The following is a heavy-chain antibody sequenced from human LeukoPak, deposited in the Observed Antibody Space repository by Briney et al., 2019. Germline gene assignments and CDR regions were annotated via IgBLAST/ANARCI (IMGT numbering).Heavy chain of an antibody. V-gene: IGHV3-23*01. D-gene: IGHD3-3*01. CDR2: ISGSGGST. CDR3: AKVGGYYDFWSGYYTPWFDY. J-gene: IGHJ4*02. CDR1: GFTFSSYA. Sequence: PGGSLRVSCAASGFTFSSYAMSWVRQAPGKGLEWVSAISGSGGSTYYADSVKGRFTISRDNSKNTLYLQMNSLRAEDTAVYYCAKVGGYYDFWSGYYTPWFDYWGQGTLVTVSS.